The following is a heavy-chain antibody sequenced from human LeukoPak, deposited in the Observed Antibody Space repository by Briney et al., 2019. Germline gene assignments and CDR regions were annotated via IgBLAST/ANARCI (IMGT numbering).Heavy chain of an antibody. Sequence: ASVKVSCKASGYTFTSYYIYWVRQAPGQGLEWMGIINPNWGSTSYAQKFQGRVTMTRDVSTSTVYMELSSLRSEDTAIYYCATGRHLRDCDSIAYYGYYWGKG. V-gene: IGHV1-46*01. J-gene: IGHJ4*02. D-gene: IGHD3-22*01. CDR1: GYTFTSYY. CDR2: INPNWGST. CDR3: ATGRHLRDCDSIAYYGYY.